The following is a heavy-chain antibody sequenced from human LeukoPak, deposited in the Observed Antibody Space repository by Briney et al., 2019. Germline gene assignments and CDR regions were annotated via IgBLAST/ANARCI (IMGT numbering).Heavy chain of an antibody. CDR2: IWHDGTNT. V-gene: IGHV3-33*01. J-gene: IGHJ4*02. Sequence: GRSLRLSCAASGFTFSTYGMHWVRQAPGKGLEWVAVIWHDGTNTYYADSVKGRFTISRDNSKNTLYLQMNSLRAEDTAVYYCARAPTTYSSGWPYSFDYWGQGTLVTVSS. CDR1: GFTFSTYG. D-gene: IGHD6-19*01. CDR3: ARAPTTYSSGWPYSFDY.